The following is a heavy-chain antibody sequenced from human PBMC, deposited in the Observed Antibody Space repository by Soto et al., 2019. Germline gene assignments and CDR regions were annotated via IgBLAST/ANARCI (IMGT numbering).Heavy chain of an antibody. CDR2: IYYSGST. D-gene: IGHD6-6*01. CDR1: GGSISSYY. V-gene: IGHV4-59*01. Sequence: SETLSLTCTVSGGSISSYYWSWIRQPPGKGLEWIGYIYYSGSTNYNPSLKSRVTISVDTSKNQFSLKLSSVTAADTAVYYCARSKYSSSPAYFQHWGQGTLVTVSS. J-gene: IGHJ1*01. CDR3: ARSKYSSSPAYFQH.